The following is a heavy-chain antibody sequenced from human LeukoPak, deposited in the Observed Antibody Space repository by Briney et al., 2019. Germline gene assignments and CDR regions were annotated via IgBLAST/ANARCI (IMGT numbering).Heavy chain of an antibody. V-gene: IGHV3-30*02. CDR3: AKFSSLWSTAYCFTDF. Sequence: PGGSLRLSCVVSGFTYNTYGLQWVRQAPGKGLEWVAFIRYDARNKYYGESVKGRFTISRYNYKNTLYLQMNSLTIEDTAVYYCAKFSSLWSTAYCFTDFWSQGTLVSVSS. J-gene: IGHJ4*02. CDR2: IRYDARNK. CDR1: GFTYNTYG. D-gene: IGHD2-21*01.